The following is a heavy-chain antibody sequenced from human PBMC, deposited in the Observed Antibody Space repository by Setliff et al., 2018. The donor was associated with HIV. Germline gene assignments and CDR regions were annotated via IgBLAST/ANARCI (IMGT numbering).Heavy chain of an antibody. J-gene: IGHJ5*02. CDR3: ARAAAGNWFDP. D-gene: IGHD6-13*01. CDR1: GGSISSGSYY. Sequence: SETLSLTCTVSGGSISSGSYYWSWIRQPAGKGLEWIGRIYTSGSTNYNPSLKSRVTISVDTSKNQFSLKLSSVTAADTAVYYCARAAAGNWFDPWGQGTLVTVSS. CDR2: IYTSGST. V-gene: IGHV4-61*02.